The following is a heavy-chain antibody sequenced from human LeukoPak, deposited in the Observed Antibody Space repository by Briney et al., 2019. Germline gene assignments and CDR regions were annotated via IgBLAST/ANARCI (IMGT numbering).Heavy chain of an antibody. CDR1: GFTDRSNY. CDR2: IYSGGST. J-gene: IGHJ4*02. D-gene: IGHD3-22*01. V-gene: IGHV3-53*01. CDR3: ARDYYDSRGYYYFDS. Sequence: PGGSLGLSCAASGFTDRSNYMSWVRQAPGKGLEWVSVIYSGGSTYYADSVKGRFTISRDNSKNTLYLQMNSLRAEDTAVYYCARDYYDSRGYYYFDSWGQGTLVTVSS.